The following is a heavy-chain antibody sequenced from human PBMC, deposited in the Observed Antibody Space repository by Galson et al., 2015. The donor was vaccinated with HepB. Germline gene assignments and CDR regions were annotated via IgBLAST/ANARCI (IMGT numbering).Heavy chain of an antibody. CDR2: IKSILDGGTT. D-gene: IGHD6-13*01. V-gene: IGHV3-15*01. Sequence: SLRLSCAASGFTFSDAWMSWVRQAPGKGLEWVGRIKSILDGGTTDYAAPVKGRFTISRDDSTDTMYLQLNSLKTEDTAIYYCSTDNLAGSWDPLGYYFDYWGQGTLVTVSS. CDR3: STDNLAGSWDPLGYYFDY. J-gene: IGHJ4*02. CDR1: GFTFSDAW.